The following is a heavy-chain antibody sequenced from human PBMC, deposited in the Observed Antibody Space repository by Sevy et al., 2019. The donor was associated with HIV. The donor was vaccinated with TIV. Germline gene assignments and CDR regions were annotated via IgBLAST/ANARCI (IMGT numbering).Heavy chain of an antibody. CDR1: GFTFSSYA. J-gene: IGHJ6*02. V-gene: IGHV3-30*04. CDR2: ISYDGSNK. CDR3: ARGIKDIVVVPAAPRPGMDV. D-gene: IGHD2-2*01. Sequence: GGSLRLSCAASGFTFSSYAMRWVRQAPGKGLEWVAVISYDGSNKYYADSVKGRFTISRDNSKNTLYLQMNSLRAEDTAVYYSARGIKDIVVVPAAPRPGMDVWGQGTTVTVSS.